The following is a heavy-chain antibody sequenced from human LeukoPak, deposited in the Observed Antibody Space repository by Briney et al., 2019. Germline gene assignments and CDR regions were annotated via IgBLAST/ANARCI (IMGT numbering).Heavy chain of an antibody. J-gene: IGHJ4*02. CDR1: GFTFSSYG. V-gene: IGHV3-30*03. Sequence: PGGSLRLSCAASGFTFSSYGMHRVRQAPGKGLEWVAVISYDGSNKYYADSVKGRFTISRDNSKKTLYLQMARLRAEDMAVYYCARRFASIEFFSDYGGQGALVTVSS. CDR3: ARRFASIEFFSDY. D-gene: IGHD2-21*01. CDR2: ISYDGSNK.